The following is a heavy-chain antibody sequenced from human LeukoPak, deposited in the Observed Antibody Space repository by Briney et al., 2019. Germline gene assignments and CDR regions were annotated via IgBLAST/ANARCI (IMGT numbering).Heavy chain of an antibody. CDR3: ARDHTRVYFDY. D-gene: IGHD5/OR15-5a*01. CDR1: GFTFSSYA. Sequence: GGSLRLSCAASGFTFSSYAMSWVRQAPGKGVEWVSVIGGSDGSTYYVDSVKGRFAISRDNSKNTLFLQMNNLRAEDTAVYYCARDHTRVYFDYWGQGTLVTVSS. V-gene: IGHV3-23*01. J-gene: IGHJ4*02. CDR2: IGGSDGST.